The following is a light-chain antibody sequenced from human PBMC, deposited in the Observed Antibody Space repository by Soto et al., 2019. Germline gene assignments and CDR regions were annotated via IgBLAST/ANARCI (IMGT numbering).Light chain of an antibody. CDR1: QSVSSY. J-gene: IGKJ3*01. CDR2: DAS. Sequence: EIVLTQSPATLSLSPGERATLSCRASQSVSSYLAWYQQKPGQAPRLLIYDASNRATGIPARFSGGGSGTDFTLTISSLEPDDFAVYYCQQRSNSRFTFGPGTRVHIK. CDR3: QQRSNSRFT. V-gene: IGKV3-11*01.